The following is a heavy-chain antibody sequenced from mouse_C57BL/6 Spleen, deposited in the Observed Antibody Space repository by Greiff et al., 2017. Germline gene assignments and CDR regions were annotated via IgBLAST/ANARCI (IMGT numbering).Heavy chain of an antibody. CDR1: GYTFTSYG. CDR3: ARKDYYGSSPWYFDV. J-gene: IGHJ1*03. D-gene: IGHD1-1*01. V-gene: IGHV1-81*01. Sequence: QVQLKQSGAELARPGASVKLSCKASGYTFTSYGISWVKQRTGQGLEWIGEIYPRSGNTYYNEKFKGKATLTADKSSSTAYMELRSLTSEDSAVYFCARKDYYGSSPWYFDVWGTGTTVTVSS. CDR2: IYPRSGNT.